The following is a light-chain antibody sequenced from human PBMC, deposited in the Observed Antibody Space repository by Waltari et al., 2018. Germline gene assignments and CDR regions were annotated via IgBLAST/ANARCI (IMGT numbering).Light chain of an antibody. CDR2: AAS. Sequence: AIRLTQSPSSLSASTGDRVTTTCRASQGISSYLAWYQQTPGKAPKLLIYAASTLQSGVPSRFSGSGSGTDFTLTISCLQSEDFATYYCQQYYSYPLTFGGGTKVEIK. CDR1: QGISSY. CDR3: QQYYSYPLT. V-gene: IGKV1-8*01. J-gene: IGKJ4*01.